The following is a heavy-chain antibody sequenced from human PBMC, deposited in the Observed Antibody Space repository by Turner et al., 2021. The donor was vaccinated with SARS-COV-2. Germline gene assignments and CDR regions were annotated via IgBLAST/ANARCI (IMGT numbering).Heavy chain of an antibody. CDR2: ISSSSSYI. D-gene: IGHD3-22*01. Sequence: EVQLVESGGGLVKPGGSLRLYCAASGFTFSSYSMNWVRQAPGKGLEWVSSISSSSSYIYYADSVKGRFTISRDNAKNSLYLQMNSLKAEDTAVYYCARARWDYYDSSGYYPNAFDIWGQGTMVTVSS. CDR1: GFTFSSYS. CDR3: ARARWDYYDSSGYYPNAFDI. J-gene: IGHJ3*02. V-gene: IGHV3-21*01.